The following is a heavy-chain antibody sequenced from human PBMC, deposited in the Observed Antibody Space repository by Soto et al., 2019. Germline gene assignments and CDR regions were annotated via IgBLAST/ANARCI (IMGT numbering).Heavy chain of an antibody. J-gene: IGHJ4*02. D-gene: IGHD3-10*01. CDR1: GGSISSSNW. Sequence: SETLSLTCAVSGGSISSSNWWSWVRHPPGKGLEWIGEIYHSGSTNYNPSLKSRVTISVDKSKNQFSLKLNSVTAADTAVYYCAKVRESRGPQPFDYWGQGTLVTVSS. V-gene: IGHV4-4*02. CDR3: AKVRESRGPQPFDY. CDR2: IYHSGST.